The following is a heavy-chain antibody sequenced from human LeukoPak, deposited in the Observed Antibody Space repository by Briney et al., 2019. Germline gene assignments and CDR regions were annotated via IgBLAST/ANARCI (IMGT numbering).Heavy chain of an antibody. Sequence: GGSLRLSCAASGFTFSSYSMNWVRQAPGKGLEWVSPISSSSSYIYYADSVKGRFTISRDNAKNSLYLQMNSLRAEDTAVYYCAREDCSSTSCYAVFDAFDIWGQGTMVTVSS. J-gene: IGHJ3*02. CDR1: GFTFSSYS. D-gene: IGHD2-2*01. CDR2: ISSSSSYI. CDR3: AREDCSSTSCYAVFDAFDI. V-gene: IGHV3-21*01.